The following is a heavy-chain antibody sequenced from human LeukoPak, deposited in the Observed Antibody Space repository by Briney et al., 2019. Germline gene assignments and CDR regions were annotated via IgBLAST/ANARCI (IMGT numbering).Heavy chain of an antibody. CDR1: GYTFTSYD. D-gene: IGHD4-17*01. V-gene: IGHV1-8*01. J-gene: IGHJ6*02. CDR2: MNPNSGNT. Sequence: ASVKVSRKASGYTFTSYDINWVRQATGQGLEWMGWMNPNSGNTGYAQKFQGRVTMTRNTSISTAYMELSSLRSEDTAVYYCARGGAYGDYNRKAYYYYGMDVWGQGTTVTVSS. CDR3: ARGGAYGDYNRKAYYYYGMDV.